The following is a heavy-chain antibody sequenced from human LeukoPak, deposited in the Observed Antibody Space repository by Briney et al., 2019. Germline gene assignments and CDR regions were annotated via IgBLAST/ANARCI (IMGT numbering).Heavy chain of an antibody. CDR3: ARAGIRISGYDSFYYYYMDV. Sequence: PSETLSLTCTVSGGSISSSSYYWSWIRQPPGKGLEWIGYIYYSGSTNYNPSLKSRVTISVDTSKNQFSLKLSSVTAADTAVYYCARAGIRISGYDSFYYYYMDVWGKGTTVTISS. J-gene: IGHJ6*03. CDR2: IYYSGST. V-gene: IGHV4-61*01. D-gene: IGHD5-12*01. CDR1: GGSISSSSYY.